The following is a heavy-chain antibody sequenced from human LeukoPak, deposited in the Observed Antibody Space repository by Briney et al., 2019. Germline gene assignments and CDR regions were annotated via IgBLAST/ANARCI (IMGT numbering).Heavy chain of an antibody. J-gene: IGHJ4*02. CDR1: GFTFSDYY. Sequence: GGSLRLSCAASGFTFSDYYMSWIRQAPGKGLEWVSYISSSDSTIYYADSVKGRFTISRDNAKNSLYLQMNSLRAEDTAVYYCARAPPYYYDSSGYYVDYWGQGTLVTVSS. D-gene: IGHD3-22*01. CDR3: ARAPPYYYDSSGYYVDY. V-gene: IGHV3-11*01. CDR2: ISSSDSTI.